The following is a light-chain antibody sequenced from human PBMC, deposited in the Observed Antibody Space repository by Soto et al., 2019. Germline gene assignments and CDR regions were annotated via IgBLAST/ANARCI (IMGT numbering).Light chain of an antibody. Sequence: EIVMTQSPATLSVSPGERVTLSCRASQSVKSNLAWYQQKFGQAPRLLIYGASTRATGVPARFSGRGSGTEFNLTISSLQSEDFAVYSCQHYNNWPPWTFGQGTKVEI. V-gene: IGKV3-15*01. CDR2: GAS. J-gene: IGKJ1*01. CDR3: QHYNNWPPWT. CDR1: QSVKSN.